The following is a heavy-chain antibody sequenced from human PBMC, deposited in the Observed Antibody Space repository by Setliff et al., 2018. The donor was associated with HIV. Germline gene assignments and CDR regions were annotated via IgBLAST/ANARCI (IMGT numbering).Heavy chain of an antibody. Sequence: SETLSLTCAVSGYSISSGFYWSWMRQPPGKGLEWIGSIYQSGNTNYNPSLESRLTISVDTAKNQFSLKLSSVTAADTAVYYFAAATTLLSPRAWGQGTLVTVSS. V-gene: IGHV4-38-2*01. J-gene: IGHJ5*02. CDR2: IYQSGNT. D-gene: IGHD2-15*01. CDR1: GYSISSGFY. CDR3: AAATTLLSPRA.